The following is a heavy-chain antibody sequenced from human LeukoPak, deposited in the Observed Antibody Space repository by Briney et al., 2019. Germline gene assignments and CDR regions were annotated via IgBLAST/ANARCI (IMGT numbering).Heavy chain of an antibody. D-gene: IGHD4-17*01. CDR3: AREGDYGDSDAFDI. V-gene: IGHV4-31*03. Sequence: PSQTLSLTCTVSGGSISSGGYYWSWIRQHPGKGLEWIGYIYYSGSTYYNPSLKSRVTISVDTSKNQFSLKLSSVTAADTAVYYCAREGDYGDSDAFDIWGQGTMVTDSS. CDR2: IYYSGST. J-gene: IGHJ3*02. CDR1: GGSISSGGYY.